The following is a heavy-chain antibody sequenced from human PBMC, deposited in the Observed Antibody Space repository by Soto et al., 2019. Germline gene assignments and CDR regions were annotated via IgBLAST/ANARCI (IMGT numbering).Heavy chain of an antibody. D-gene: IGHD1-1*01. CDR2: ISYDGSNK. J-gene: IGHJ6*03. CDR1: GFTFSSYG. V-gene: IGHV3-30*18. CDR3: AKALEPRENYYYMDV. Sequence: GGSLRLSCAASGFTFSSYGMHWVRQAPGKGLEWVAVISYDGSNKYYANSVKGRFTMSRDNSKNTLYLQMNSLRAEDTAVYYCAKALEPRENYYYMDVWGKGTTVTVSS.